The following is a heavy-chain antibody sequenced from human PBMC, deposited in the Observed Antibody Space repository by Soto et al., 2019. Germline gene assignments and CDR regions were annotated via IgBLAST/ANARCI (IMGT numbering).Heavy chain of an antibody. V-gene: IGHV3-33*01. D-gene: IGHD5-18*01. CDR2: IWYDGSNK. CDR1: GFTFSSYG. Sequence: GGSLRLSCAASGFTFSSYGMHWVRQAPGKGLEWVAVIWYDGSNKYYADSVKGRFTISRDNSKNTLYLQMNSLRAEDTAVYYCARDVNSYGNTYYYYGMDVWGQGTTVTVS. J-gene: IGHJ6*02. CDR3: ARDVNSYGNTYYYYGMDV.